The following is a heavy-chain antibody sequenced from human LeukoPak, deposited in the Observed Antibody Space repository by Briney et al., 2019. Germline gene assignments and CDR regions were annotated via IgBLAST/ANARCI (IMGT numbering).Heavy chain of an antibody. D-gene: IGHD3-22*01. V-gene: IGHV4-59*01. Sequence: SETLSLTCTVSGGSISTYYWSWIRQPPGKGLEWIGYIYYSGSTNYNPSLKSRVTISLDTSKNQFSLKLNSVTAADTAVYYCARSFSPNYYDLLDYWGQGTLVTVSS. CDR2: IYYSGST. CDR1: GGSISTYY. CDR3: ARSFSPNYYDLLDY. J-gene: IGHJ4*02.